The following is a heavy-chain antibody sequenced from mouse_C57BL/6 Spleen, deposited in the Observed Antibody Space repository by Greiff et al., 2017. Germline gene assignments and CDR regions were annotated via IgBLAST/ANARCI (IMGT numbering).Heavy chain of an antibody. Sequence: VQLQQPGAELVRPGTSVKLSCKASGYTFTSYWMHWVKQRPGQGLEWIGVIDPSDSYTNYNQKFKGKATLTVDTSSSTAYMQLSSLTSEDSAVYYCAREGSSYPFAYWGQGTLVTVSA. CDR2: IDPSDSYT. CDR1: GYTFTSYW. D-gene: IGHD1-1*01. CDR3: AREGSSYPFAY. J-gene: IGHJ3*01. V-gene: IGHV1-59*01.